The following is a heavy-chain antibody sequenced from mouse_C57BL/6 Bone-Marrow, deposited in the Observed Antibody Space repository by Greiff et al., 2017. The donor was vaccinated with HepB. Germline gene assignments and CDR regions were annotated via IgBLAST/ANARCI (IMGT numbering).Heavy chain of an antibody. CDR2: ISGGGGNT. D-gene: IGHD3-2*02. CDR3: ASQDSSGYYAMDY. V-gene: IGHV5-9*01. CDR1: GFTFSSYT. J-gene: IGHJ4*01. Sequence: EVQRVESGGGLVKPGGSLKLSCAASGFTFSSYTMSWVRQTPEKRLEWVATISGGGGNTYYPDSVKGRFTISRDNAKNTLYLQMSSLRSEDTALYYCASQDSSGYYAMDYWGQGTSVTVSS.